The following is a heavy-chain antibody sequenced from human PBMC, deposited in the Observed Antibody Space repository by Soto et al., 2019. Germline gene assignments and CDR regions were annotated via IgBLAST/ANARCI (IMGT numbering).Heavy chain of an antibody. D-gene: IGHD6-19*01. CDR3: AKSRDSSAWEVFDY. CDR2: ISGIGGST. Sequence: GGSLRLSCAASGFTFTNYAMSWVRQAPGKGLEWVSGISGIGGSTYYADSVKGRFTISRDNSRSTLYLQMNSLRAVDTAVYYCAKSRDSSAWEVFDYWGQGTLVTVSS. V-gene: IGHV3-23*01. CDR1: GFTFTNYA. J-gene: IGHJ4*02.